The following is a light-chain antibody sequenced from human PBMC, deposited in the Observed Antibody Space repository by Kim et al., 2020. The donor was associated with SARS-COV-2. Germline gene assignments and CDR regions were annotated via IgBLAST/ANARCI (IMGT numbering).Light chain of an antibody. V-gene: IGKV3-11*01. CDR2: DVS. CDR1: QRVSNY. Sequence: EIVLTQSPATLSLSPGERATLSCRASQRVSNYLAWFQQKPGQAPRLLIYDVSNRATGIPARFSRSGSRTDFTLTISSLEPEDFGVYYCQQRSDWPYTFGQGTKLEI. CDR3: QQRSDWPYT. J-gene: IGKJ2*01.